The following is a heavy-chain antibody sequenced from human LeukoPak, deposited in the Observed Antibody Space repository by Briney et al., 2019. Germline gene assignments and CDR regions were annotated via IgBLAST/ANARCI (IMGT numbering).Heavy chain of an antibody. D-gene: IGHD2-2*01. Sequence: GGSLRLSCAASGFTFSSYAMSWVRQAPGKGLEWVAVISYDGSNKYYADSVKGRFTISRDNSKNTLYLQMNSLRAEDTAVYYCAKVSSSYQLLSYFDYWGQGTLVTVSS. CDR1: GFTFSSYA. CDR3: AKVSSSYQLLSYFDY. V-gene: IGHV3-30*18. J-gene: IGHJ4*02. CDR2: ISYDGSNK.